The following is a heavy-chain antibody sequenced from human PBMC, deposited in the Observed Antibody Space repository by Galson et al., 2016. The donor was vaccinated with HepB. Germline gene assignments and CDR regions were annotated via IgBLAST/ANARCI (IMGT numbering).Heavy chain of an antibody. Sequence: SVKVSCKASGYTLTDYYTHWVRQAPGQGLEWMGWINPNSGGTNYAQKFQGRVTMTRDTSISTAYMELSGLKSDDTAVYYCVRVFTMFRGVTNTFYYYGMDVWGQGTTVTVSS. J-gene: IGHJ6*02. V-gene: IGHV1-2*02. CDR3: VRVFTMFRGVTNTFYYYGMDV. CDR2: INPNSGGT. CDR1: GYTLTDYY. D-gene: IGHD3-10*01.